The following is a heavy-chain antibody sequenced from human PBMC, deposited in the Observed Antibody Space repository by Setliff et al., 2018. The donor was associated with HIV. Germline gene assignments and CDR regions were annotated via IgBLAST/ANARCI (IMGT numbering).Heavy chain of an antibody. V-gene: IGHV4-61*02. CDR2: IYTSGST. J-gene: IGHJ3*02. CDR1: GGLISSGSYY. D-gene: IGHD4-17*01. CDR3: ARGERDYGQQDAFDI. Sequence: PSETLSLTCNVPGGLISSGSYYWSWIRQPAGKGLEWIGRIYTSGSTNYNPSLKSRVTISVDTSKNQFSLKLSSVTAADTAVYYCARGERDYGQQDAFDIWGQGTMVTVSS.